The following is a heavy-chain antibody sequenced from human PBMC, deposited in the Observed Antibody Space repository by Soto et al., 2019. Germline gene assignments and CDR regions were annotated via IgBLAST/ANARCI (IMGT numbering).Heavy chain of an antibody. CDR1: GYTFLNYA. V-gene: IGHV1-18*04. D-gene: IGHD6-19*01. Sequence: ASVKVSCKASGYTFLNYAITWVRQGPGQGLEYMGWISPYSGNRNYAPKFQGRVTLTTDTATSTGYMELRSLSSDDTAVYYCARDITVSGEPDYWGQGTLVTVSS. J-gene: IGHJ4*02. CDR3: ARDITVSGEPDY. CDR2: ISPYSGNR.